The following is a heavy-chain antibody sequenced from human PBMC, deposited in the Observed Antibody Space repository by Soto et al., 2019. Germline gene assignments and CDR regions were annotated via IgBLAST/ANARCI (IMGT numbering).Heavy chain of an antibody. D-gene: IGHD3-10*01. CDR3: ARGAGGYYYMAA. CDR1: GFTFSSYW. V-gene: IGHV3-74*01. Sequence: EVQLVESGGGLVQPGGSLRLSCAASGFTFSSYWMHWVRQVPGKGLVWVSRLYTDGSRTSYADSVKGRFTISRDNAKNTLYLQMNSLRAEDTAVYYCARGAGGYYYMAAWGKGTRSPSP. CDR2: LYTDGSRT. J-gene: IGHJ6*03.